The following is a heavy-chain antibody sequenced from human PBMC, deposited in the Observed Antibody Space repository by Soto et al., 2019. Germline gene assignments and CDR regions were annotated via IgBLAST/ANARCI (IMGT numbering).Heavy chain of an antibody. V-gene: IGHV4-38-2*01. CDR2: IYHSGST. CDR3: ARSMYSSSSGAFDI. CDR1: GYSISSGYY. Sequence: PSETLSLTCAVSGYSISSGYYWGWIRQPPGKGLEWIGSIYHSGSTYYNPSLKSRVTISVDTSKNQFSLKLSSVTAADTAVYYCARSMYSSSSGAFDIWGQGTMVTVSS. J-gene: IGHJ3*02. D-gene: IGHD6-6*01.